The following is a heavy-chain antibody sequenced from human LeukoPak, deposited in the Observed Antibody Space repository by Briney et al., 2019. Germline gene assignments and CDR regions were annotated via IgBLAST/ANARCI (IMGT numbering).Heavy chain of an antibody. Sequence: GRSLRLSCVVSGFTFRNYGMHWVRQAPGKGLEWVAVICYDGDNKDYTDSVRGRFTISRDNSKNTLYLQMNSLSAEDTAVYYCARNFQNYYGSGSCYSDLDHWGQGTLVTVSS. CDR1: GFTFRNYG. V-gene: IGHV3-33*01. CDR2: ICYDGDNK. CDR3: ARNFQNYYGSGSCYSDLDH. D-gene: IGHD3-10*01. J-gene: IGHJ4*02.